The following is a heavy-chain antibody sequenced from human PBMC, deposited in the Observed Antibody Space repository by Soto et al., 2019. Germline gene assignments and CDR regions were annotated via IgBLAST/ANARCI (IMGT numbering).Heavy chain of an antibody. V-gene: IGHV1-18*01. Sequence: QVHLVQSGAEVKKPGASVKVSCKGSGYAFTTYGITWVRQAPGQGLEWMGWISAHNGNTNYAQKLQGRVTVTRDTSTITAYMELRSLRSDDTAVYYCARGRYADYWGQGALVTVSS. J-gene: IGHJ4*02. CDR3: ARGRYADY. CDR1: GYAFTTYG. D-gene: IGHD1-1*01. CDR2: ISAHNGNT.